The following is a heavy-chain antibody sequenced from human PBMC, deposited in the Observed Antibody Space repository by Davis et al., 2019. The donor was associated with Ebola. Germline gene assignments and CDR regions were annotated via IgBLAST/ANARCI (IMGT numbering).Heavy chain of an antibody. Sequence: SVKVSCKASGGTFSSYAISWVRQAPGQGLEWMGGIIPIFGTANYAQKFQGRVTITADESTSTAYMELSSLRSEDTAVYYCARSPNLGYCSGGSCYSGYHYYYYGMDVWGQGTTVTVSS. CDR3: ARSPNLGYCSGGSCYSGYHYYYYGMDV. CDR2: IIPIFGTA. V-gene: IGHV1-69*13. CDR1: GGTFSSYA. J-gene: IGHJ6*02. D-gene: IGHD2-15*01.